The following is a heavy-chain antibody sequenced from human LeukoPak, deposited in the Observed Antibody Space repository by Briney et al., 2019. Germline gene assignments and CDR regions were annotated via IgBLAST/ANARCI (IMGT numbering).Heavy chain of an antibody. J-gene: IGHJ5*02. Sequence: PSETLSLTCTVSGRSISSYYWSWIRQPPGKGLEWIGYIYYSGSTNYNPSLKSRVTISVDTSKNQFSLKLSSVTAADTAVYYWARVTASIPTNWFDPWGQGTLVTVSS. CDR2: IYYSGST. CDR1: GRSISSYY. V-gene: IGHV4-59*01. CDR3: ARVTASIPTNWFDP. D-gene: IGHD3-3*02.